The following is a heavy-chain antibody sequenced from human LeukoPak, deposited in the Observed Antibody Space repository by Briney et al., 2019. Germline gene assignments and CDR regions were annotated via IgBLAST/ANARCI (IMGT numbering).Heavy chain of an antibody. Sequence: PGGCLRLSCAASGFTFSSYGMHWVRQAPGKGLEWVAFIRYDGSNKYYADSVKGRFTISRDNSKNTLYLQMNSLRAEDTAVYYCAKDPTSNYYDFWSGYYEDYWGQGTLVTVSS. D-gene: IGHD3-3*01. CDR1: GFTFSSYG. J-gene: IGHJ4*02. CDR3: AKDPTSNYYDFWSGYYEDY. V-gene: IGHV3-30*02. CDR2: IRYDGSNK.